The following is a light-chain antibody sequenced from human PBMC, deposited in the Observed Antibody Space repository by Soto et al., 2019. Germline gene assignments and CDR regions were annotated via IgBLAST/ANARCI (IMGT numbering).Light chain of an antibody. V-gene: IGKV3-11*01. Sequence: EIVLTQSPATLSLSPGERATLSCRACQSVSSYLAWYQQKPGQAPRLLIYDASNRATGIPARFSGSGSGTDFTLTISSLEPEDFAVYYCQQRSNWPLTFGGGTKVDSK. CDR1: QSVSSY. J-gene: IGKJ4*01. CDR3: QQRSNWPLT. CDR2: DAS.